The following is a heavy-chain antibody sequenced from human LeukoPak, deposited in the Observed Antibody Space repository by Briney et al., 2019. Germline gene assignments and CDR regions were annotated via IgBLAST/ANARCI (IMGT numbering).Heavy chain of an antibody. J-gene: IGHJ6*02. V-gene: IGHV4-34*01. CDR2: INYSGST. CDR3: ARVPYCSGGSCNYYYYYGMDV. Sequence: PSETLSLTCVVYGGSLSGYYWSWIRQPPGKGLEWIGEINYSGSTNYNPSLKSRVTISVDTSKNQFSLKVSSVTAADTAVFYCARVPYCSGGSCNYYYYYGMDVWGQGTTVTVSS. D-gene: IGHD2-15*01. CDR1: GGSLSGYY.